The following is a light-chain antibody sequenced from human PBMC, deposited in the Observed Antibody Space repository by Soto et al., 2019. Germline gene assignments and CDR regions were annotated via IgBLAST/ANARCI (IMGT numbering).Light chain of an antibody. CDR1: SSNIENNF. V-gene: IGLV1-51*01. CDR3: GVWDSSLSVVV. Sequence: QPVLTQPPSVSAAPGQKVTISCSGSSSNIENNFVSWYQHLPGTAPKLLIFDNTKRPSEVPARISGSKSGTSATLGITGLQTGDDADYYCGVWDSSLSVVVFGGGTKLTVL. J-gene: IGLJ2*01. CDR2: DNT.